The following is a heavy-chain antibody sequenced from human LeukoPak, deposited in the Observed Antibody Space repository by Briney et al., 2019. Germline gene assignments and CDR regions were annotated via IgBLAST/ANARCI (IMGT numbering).Heavy chain of an antibody. CDR3: ARDRSATIFGAPRGYGMDV. CDR1: GYTFSDYY. D-gene: IGHD3-3*01. V-gene: IGHV1-2*02. Sequence: ASVKVSCKASGYTFSDYYIHWVRQASGHGLEWMGWINTNTGDTNYPQKIQGRVTMTRDAFIGTAYMELSRLRSDDTAVYYCARDRSATIFGAPRGYGMDVWGQGTTVTVSS. J-gene: IGHJ6*02. CDR2: INTNTGDT.